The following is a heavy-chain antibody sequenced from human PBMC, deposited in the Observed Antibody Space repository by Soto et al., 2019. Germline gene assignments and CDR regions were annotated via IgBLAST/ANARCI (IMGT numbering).Heavy chain of an antibody. J-gene: IGHJ6*02. D-gene: IGHD3-10*01. V-gene: IGHV1-24*01. Sequence: ASVKVSCKVSGDTLTELSMHWVRQAPGKGLEWMGGFDPEDGETIYAQKFQGRVTMTEDTSTDTAYMELSSLRSEDTAVYYCATKRYYGSGSYYRASYYYGMDVWGQGTTVTVSS. CDR2: FDPEDGET. CDR1: GDTLTELS. CDR3: ATKRYYGSGSYYRASYYYGMDV.